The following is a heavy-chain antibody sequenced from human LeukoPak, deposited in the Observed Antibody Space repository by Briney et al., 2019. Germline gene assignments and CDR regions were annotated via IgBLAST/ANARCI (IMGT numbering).Heavy chain of an antibody. Sequence: PGESLKISCKGSGYSFTSYWIGWVRQMPGKGLEWMGIIYPGDSDTRYSPSFQGQVTISADKSISTAYLQWSSLKASDTAMYYCARQQLGPYYYDSSGYYGSWFDPWGQGTLVTVSS. V-gene: IGHV5-51*01. CDR3: ARQQLGPYYYDSSGYYGSWFDP. D-gene: IGHD3-22*01. J-gene: IGHJ5*02. CDR1: GYSFTSYW. CDR2: IYPGDSDT.